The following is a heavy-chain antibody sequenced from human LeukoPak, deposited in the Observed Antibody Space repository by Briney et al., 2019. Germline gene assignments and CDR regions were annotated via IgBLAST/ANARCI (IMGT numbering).Heavy chain of an antibody. V-gene: IGHV1-18*01. CDR1: GYTFTSYG. J-gene: IGHJ5*02. Sequence: ASVKVSCRASGYTFTSYGISWVRQAPGQGLEWMGWISAYNGNTNYAQKLQGRVTMTTDTSTSTAYMELRSLRSDDTAVYYCARHSSSSGGDWFDPWGQGTLVTVSS. CDR3: ARHSSSSGGDWFDP. D-gene: IGHD6-6*01. CDR2: ISAYNGNT.